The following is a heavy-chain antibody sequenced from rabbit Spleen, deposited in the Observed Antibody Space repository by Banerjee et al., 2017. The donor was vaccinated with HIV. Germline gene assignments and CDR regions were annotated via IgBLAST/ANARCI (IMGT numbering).Heavy chain of an antibody. D-gene: IGHD8-1*01. CDR2: IYADRSGST. Sequence: QEQLVESGGGLVQPEGSLTLTCKTSGFDLNNYNYICWVRQAPGKGLEWIACIYADRSGSTWYASWAKGRFTISRTSSTTVTLEMTSLTVADTATYFCARDTGSSFSSYGMDLWGQGTLVTVS. J-gene: IGHJ6*01. CDR1: GFDLNNYNY. V-gene: IGHV1S45*01. CDR3: ARDTGSSFSSYGMDL.